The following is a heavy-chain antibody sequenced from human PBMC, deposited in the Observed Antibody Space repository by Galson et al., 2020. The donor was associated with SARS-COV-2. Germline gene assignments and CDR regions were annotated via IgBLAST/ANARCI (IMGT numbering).Heavy chain of an antibody. J-gene: IGHJ6*02. V-gene: IGHV3-7*03. CDR3: ARDSYGLLGYYYYGMDV. Sequence: GGSLRLSCAASGFTFSSYWMSWVRQAPGKGLEWVANIKQDGSEKYYVDSVKGRFTISRDNAKNSLYLQMNSLRAEDTAVYYCARDSYGLLGYYYYGMDVWGQGTTVTVSS. CDR1: GFTFSSYW. D-gene: IGHD5-18*01. CDR2: IKQDGSEK.